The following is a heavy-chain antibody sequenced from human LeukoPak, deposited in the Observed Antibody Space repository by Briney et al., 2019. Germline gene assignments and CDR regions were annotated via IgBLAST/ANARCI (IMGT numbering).Heavy chain of an antibody. CDR1: GGSISSYY. J-gene: IGHJ6*03. CDR2: IYYSGST. CDR3: ARDRRRYCSGGSCYSGYYYYMDV. Sequence: SETLSLTCTVSGGSISSYYWSWIRQPPGKGLEWIGYIYYSGSTNYNPSLKSRVTISVDTSKNQFFLKLSSVTAADTAVYYCARDRRRYCSGGSCYSGYYYYMDVWGKGTTVTVSS. V-gene: IGHV4-59*01. D-gene: IGHD2-15*01.